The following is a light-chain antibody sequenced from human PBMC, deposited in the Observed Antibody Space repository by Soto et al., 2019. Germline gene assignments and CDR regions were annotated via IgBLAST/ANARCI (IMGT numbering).Light chain of an antibody. CDR3: QQYNSYS. V-gene: IGKV1-5*01. Sequence: IRMTQSPSSFSASTGYRDTITCRASQSISNWLAWYQQKPGTAPKLLIYHASTLESGVPSRFSGSGSGTEFTLTISSMQPDDLATYYCQQYNSYSFGQGTKVDIK. CDR1: QSISNW. J-gene: IGKJ1*01. CDR2: HAS.